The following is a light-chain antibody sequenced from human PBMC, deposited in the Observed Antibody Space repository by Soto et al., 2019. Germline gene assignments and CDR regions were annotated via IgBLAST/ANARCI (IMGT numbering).Light chain of an antibody. Sequence: EIVLTQSPGTLSLSPGERATLSCRASQSVSSSYLAWYQQKPGQAPRLLIYGASSRATGIPDRFSGSGSGTDFTLTISRLEPDDFAVYYCQQYGGSRTFGQGTKVEIK. CDR2: GAS. V-gene: IGKV3-20*01. CDR1: QSVSSSY. CDR3: QQYGGSRT. J-gene: IGKJ1*01.